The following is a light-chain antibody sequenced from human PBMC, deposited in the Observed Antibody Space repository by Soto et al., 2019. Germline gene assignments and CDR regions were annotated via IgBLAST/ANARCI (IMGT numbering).Light chain of an antibody. CDR3: QQYLSIPRT. CDR2: WAS. J-gene: IGKJ1*01. V-gene: IGKV4-1*01. Sequence: DVVMTQSPDSLAVSLGERATINCKSSQSLLYSSNNKNYLAWYQRKPGQPPKLLIYWASTRESGVPDRFSGSGYGTDFTLTISSLQAEDVAVYYCQQYLSIPRTFGQGTKVEIK. CDR1: QSLLYSSNNKNY.